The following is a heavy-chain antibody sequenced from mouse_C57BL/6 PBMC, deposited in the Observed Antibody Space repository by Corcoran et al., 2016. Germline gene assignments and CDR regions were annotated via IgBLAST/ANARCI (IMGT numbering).Heavy chain of an antibody. CDR2: IYPGDGDT. V-gene: IGHV1-80*01. CDR1: GYAFSSYW. D-gene: IGHD2-3*01. CDR3: ARGGDGYYGFYWYLDV. Sequence: QVQLQQSGAELVKPGASVKISCKASGYAFSSYWMNWVRQRPGKGLEWIGQIYPGDGDTNYNGKFKGKATLTADKSSSTAYMQLSSLTSEDSAVYFCARGGDGYYGFYWYLDVWGTGSTVTVSS. J-gene: IGHJ1*03.